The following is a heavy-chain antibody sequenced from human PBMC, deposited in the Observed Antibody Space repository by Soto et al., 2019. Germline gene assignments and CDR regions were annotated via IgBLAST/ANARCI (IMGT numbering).Heavy chain of an antibody. CDR2: IRRHTSVT. V-gene: IGHV3-48*01. D-gene: IGHD6-13*01. CDR3: ARALGIAAAGTFDY. Sequence: GSLRLSCAAFGLTLSTSSMNWVRQAPGRGLEWISYIRRHTSVTAYADSVKGRFTISRDSAKNSLYLQMNSLRVEDTAVYYCARALGIAAAGTFDYWGQGTLVTVSS. J-gene: IGHJ4*02. CDR1: GLTLSTSS.